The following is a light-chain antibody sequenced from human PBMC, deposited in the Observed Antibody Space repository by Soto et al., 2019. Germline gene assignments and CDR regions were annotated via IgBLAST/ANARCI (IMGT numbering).Light chain of an antibody. V-gene: IGLV1-44*01. CDR3: APCDDSLDVPV. Sequence: QPVLTQPPSASGTPGQRVTISCSGSSSDIGTNAVNWYQQLPGTAPKLVIFNNDQRPSGVPDRFSGTKSGTSASLAISGLQSEDEADYYCAPCDDSLDVPVFGGGTKVTVL. J-gene: IGLJ2*01. CDR1: SSDIGTNA. CDR2: NND.